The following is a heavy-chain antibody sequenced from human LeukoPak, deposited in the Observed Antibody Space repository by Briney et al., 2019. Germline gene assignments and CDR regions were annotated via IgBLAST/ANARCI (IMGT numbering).Heavy chain of an antibody. D-gene: IGHD3-22*01. CDR2: IYPGDSDT. Sequence: GESLQISCKGSGSSFTSYWIGWVRQLPGKGLEWMGIIYPGDSDTRYSPSFQGQVTISADKSISTAYLQWSSLKASDTAMYYCARHTSDYDSSGSIDYWGQGTLVTVSS. CDR3: ARHTSDYDSSGSIDY. V-gene: IGHV5-51*01. CDR1: GSSFTSYW. J-gene: IGHJ4*02.